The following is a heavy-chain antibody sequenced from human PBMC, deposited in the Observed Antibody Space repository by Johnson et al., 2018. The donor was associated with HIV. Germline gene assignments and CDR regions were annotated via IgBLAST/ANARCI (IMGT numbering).Heavy chain of an antibody. CDR2: IYSGGST. D-gene: IGHD3-22*01. CDR1: GFTVNSNY. CDR3: AKDVGNYWPDSFDI. Sequence: VQLVESGGGLVQPGGSLRLSCAASGFTVNSNYINWVRQAPGKGLECVSGIYSGGSTYYADSVQGRFTISRDKSENTLYLQMNSLRDEDTAVYYCAKDVGNYWPDSFDIWGQGTMVTVSS. J-gene: IGHJ3*02. V-gene: IGHV3-66*02.